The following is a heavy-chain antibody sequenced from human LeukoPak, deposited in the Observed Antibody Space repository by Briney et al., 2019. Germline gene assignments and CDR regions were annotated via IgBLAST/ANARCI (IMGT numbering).Heavy chain of an antibody. CDR1: GFTFDDYA. J-gene: IGHJ4*02. CDR2: ISWNSGSI. V-gene: IGHV3-9*01. CDR3: AKDTGIAVAGGYFDY. Sequence: GGSLRLSCAASGFTFDDYAMHWVRQAPGKGLEWVSGISWNSGSIGYADSVKGRFTISRDNAKNSLYLQMNSLRAEDTALYYCAKDTGIAVAGGYFDYWGQGTLVTVSS. D-gene: IGHD6-19*01.